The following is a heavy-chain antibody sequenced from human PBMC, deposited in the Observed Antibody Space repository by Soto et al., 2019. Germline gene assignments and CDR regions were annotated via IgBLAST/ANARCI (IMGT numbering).Heavy chain of an antibody. CDR1: NVSITSSY. CDR2: VYYTGAT. CDR3: ARDFAGRGPFDP. V-gene: IGHV4-59*01. Sequence: LTCTVSNVSITSSYWNWIRQPPGKGLEWIGFVYYTGATKYNPSLKSRVTISVDRSKNEFSLKLTSVTTADTAFYFCARDFAGRGPFDPWGQGTLVTVSS. D-gene: IGHD1-26*01. J-gene: IGHJ5*01.